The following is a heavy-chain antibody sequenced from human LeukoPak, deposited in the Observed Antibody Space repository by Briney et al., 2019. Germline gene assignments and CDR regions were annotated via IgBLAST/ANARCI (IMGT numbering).Heavy chain of an antibody. J-gene: IGHJ6*03. Sequence: SVNVSCKASGGTFSRYAISWVRQAPGQGLEWMGGIIPIFGTANYAQKFQGRVTITTDESTSTAYMELSSLRSEDTAVYYCARVSLTIFGPKKSHYYYYMDVWGKGTTDTVSS. D-gene: IGHD3-3*01. CDR3: ARVSLTIFGPKKSHYYYYMDV. V-gene: IGHV1-69*05. CDR2: IIPIFGTA. CDR1: GGTFSRYA.